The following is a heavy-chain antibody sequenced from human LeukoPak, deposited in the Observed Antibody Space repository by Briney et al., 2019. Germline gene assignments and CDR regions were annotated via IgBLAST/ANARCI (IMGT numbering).Heavy chain of an antibody. CDR3: ARDIATWGGYDY. D-gene: IGHD7-27*01. J-gene: IGHJ4*02. CDR2: IYTSGST. CDR1: GGSISSGSYY. V-gene: IGHV4-61*02. Sequence: SETLSLTCTVSGGSISSGSYYWSWIRQPAGKGLEWIGRIYTSGSTNYNPSLKSRVTISVDTSKNQFSLKLSSVTAADTAVYYCARDIATWGGYDYWGQGTLVTVSS.